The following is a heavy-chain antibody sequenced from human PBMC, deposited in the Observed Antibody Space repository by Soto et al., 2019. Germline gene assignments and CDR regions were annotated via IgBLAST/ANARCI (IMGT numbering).Heavy chain of an antibody. J-gene: IGHJ4*02. Sequence: PSETLSLTCTVSGGSISSYYWSWIRQPPGKGLEWIGYIYYSGSTNYNPSLKSRVTISVDKSKNQFTLKPSSVTAADTAVYYCASFSGTFDYWGQGNLVTVSS. CDR3: ASFSGTFDY. CDR1: GGSISSYY. D-gene: IGHD3-10*01. CDR2: IYYSGST. V-gene: IGHV4-59*12.